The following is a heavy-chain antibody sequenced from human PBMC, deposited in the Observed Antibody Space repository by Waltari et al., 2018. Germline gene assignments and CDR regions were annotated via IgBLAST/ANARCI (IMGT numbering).Heavy chain of an antibody. J-gene: IGHJ4*02. CDR2: IKSKTDGGTT. CDR1: GFTFSNAW. V-gene: IGHV3-15*01. Sequence: EVQLVESGGGLVKPGGSLRLSCAASGFTFSNAWMSWVRQAPGKGLEWVGRIKSKTDGGTTDYAAPVKGRFTISRDDSKNTLYLQMNSLKTEDTAVYYCTAEYDSSGYYYFDYWGQGPLVTVSS. CDR3: TAEYDSSGYYYFDY. D-gene: IGHD3-22*01.